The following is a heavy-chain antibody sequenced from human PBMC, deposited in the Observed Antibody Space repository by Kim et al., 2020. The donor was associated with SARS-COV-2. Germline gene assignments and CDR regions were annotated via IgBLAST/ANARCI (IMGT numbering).Heavy chain of an antibody. J-gene: IGHJ4*02. D-gene: IGHD2-2*01. V-gene: IGHV3-21*01. CDR3: ARFRAVVVPAATYYFDY. Sequence: VKGRFTISRDNAKNSLYLQMNSLRAEDTAVYYCARFRAVVVPAATYYFDYWGQGTLVTVSS.